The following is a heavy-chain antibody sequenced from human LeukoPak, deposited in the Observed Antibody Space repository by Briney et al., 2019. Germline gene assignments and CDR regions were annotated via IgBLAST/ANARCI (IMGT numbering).Heavy chain of an antibody. D-gene: IGHD4-17*01. CDR2: IRGGGGSA. Sequence: GGSLRLSCTASGFTFSAYAMMWVRQAPGKGPEWVSAIRGGGGSAFYADSVKGRFTISRDNSKYTLFLQMNSRRAEDTAVDYCARDPNGDYIGAFDMWGPGTMVTVSS. CDR1: GFTFSAYA. V-gene: IGHV3-23*01. CDR3: ARDPNGDYIGAFDM. J-gene: IGHJ3*02.